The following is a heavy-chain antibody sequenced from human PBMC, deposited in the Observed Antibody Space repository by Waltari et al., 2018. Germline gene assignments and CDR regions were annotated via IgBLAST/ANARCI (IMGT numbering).Heavy chain of an antibody. J-gene: IGHJ4*02. CDR3: ARGIGGYCSSTSCYSSFDY. CDR1: GGSISSYY. CDR2: IYYSGST. V-gene: IGHV4-59*01. Sequence: QVQLQESGPGLVKPSETLSLTCTVSGGSISSYYWSWIRQPPGKGLEWIGYIYYSGSTNYNPSIKSRVTIAVDTSKNQFSLKLSSVTAADTAVYDCARGIGGYCSSTSCYSSFDYWGQGTLVTVSS. D-gene: IGHD2-2*01.